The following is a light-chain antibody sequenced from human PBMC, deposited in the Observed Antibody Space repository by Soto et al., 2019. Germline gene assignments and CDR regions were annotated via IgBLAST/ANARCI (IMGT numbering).Light chain of an antibody. CDR3: HQYNNWPSWT. J-gene: IGKJ1*01. CDR1: QSVGAN. Sequence: EIVLTQSPATLSVSPGDSATLSCRASQSVGANLVWYQQRFGQSPRLLIYHVSTRATGDPARFCGSGSETEFTLTISSLQPEDFAIYYCHQYNNWPSWTFAQGTKVEIK. V-gene: IGKV3-15*01. CDR2: HVS.